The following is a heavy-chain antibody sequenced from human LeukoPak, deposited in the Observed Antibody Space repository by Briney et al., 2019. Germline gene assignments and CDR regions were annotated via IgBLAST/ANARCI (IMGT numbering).Heavy chain of an antibody. J-gene: IGHJ6*03. D-gene: IGHD3-10*01. CDR1: GGSISSGSYY. CDR2: IYTSGST. CDR3: ASDTFRLWCGELLYYMDV. V-gene: IGHV4-61*02. Sequence: PTQTLSLTCTVSGGSISSGSYYWSWIRQPAGKGLEWIGRIYTSGSTNYNPSLKSRVTISVDTSKNQFSLKLSSVTAADTAVYYCASDTFRLWCGELLYYMDVWGKGTKVTVSS.